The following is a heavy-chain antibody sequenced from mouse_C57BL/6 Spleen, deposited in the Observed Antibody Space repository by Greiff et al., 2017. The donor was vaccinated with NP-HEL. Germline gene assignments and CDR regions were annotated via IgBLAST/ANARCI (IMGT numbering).Heavy chain of an antibody. V-gene: IGHV3-6*01. J-gene: IGHJ1*03. CDR3: AHLLWLRRRYFDV. Sequence: VQLQQSGPGLVKPSQSLSLTCSVTGYSITSGYYWNWIRQFPGNKLEWMGYISYDGSNNYNPSLKNRISITRDTSKNQFFLKLNSVTTEDTATYYCAHLLWLRRRYFDVWGTGTTVTVSS. CDR1: GYSITSGYY. D-gene: IGHD2-2*01. CDR2: ISYDGSN.